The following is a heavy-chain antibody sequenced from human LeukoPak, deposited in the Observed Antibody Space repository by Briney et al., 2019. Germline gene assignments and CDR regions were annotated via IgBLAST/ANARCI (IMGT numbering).Heavy chain of an antibody. CDR1: GGTFSIYA. V-gene: IGHV1-69*13. J-gene: IGHJ3*02. CDR2: IIPIFGTA. D-gene: IGHD6-13*01. Sequence: SVKVDCMASGGTFSIYAISGVRQAPGQGLEWMGGIIPIFGTANYAQKFQGRVTITADESTSTAYMELSSLRSEDTAVYYCAGEGRSSWDAFDIWGEGTMVTVSS. CDR3: AGEGRSSWDAFDI.